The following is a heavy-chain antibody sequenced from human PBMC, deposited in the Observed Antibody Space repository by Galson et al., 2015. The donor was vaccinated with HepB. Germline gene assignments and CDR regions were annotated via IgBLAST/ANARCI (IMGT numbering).Heavy chain of an antibody. D-gene: IGHD3-22*01. J-gene: IGHJ4*02. V-gene: IGHV1-24*01. CDR1: GYTLTELS. CDR3: ASKKADYDSSGSFDY. Sequence: SVKVSCKVSGYTLTELSMHWVRQAPGKGLEWMGGFDPEDGDTIYAQKFQGRVTMTEDTSTDTAYMELSSLKSEDTAVYYCASKKADYDSSGSFDYWGQGTLVTVSS. CDR2: FDPEDGDT.